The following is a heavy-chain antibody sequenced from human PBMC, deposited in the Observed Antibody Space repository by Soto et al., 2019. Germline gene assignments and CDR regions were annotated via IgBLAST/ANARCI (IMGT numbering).Heavy chain of an antibody. V-gene: IGHV1-69*02. CDR2: IIPILGIA. D-gene: IGHD2-15*01. Sequence: QVQLVQSGAEVKKPGSSVKVSCKASGGTFSSYTISWVRQAPGQGLEWMGRIIPILGIANYAQKIQGRVTITADKSTSTAYMELSSLRSEDTAVYYCARGCSGGSCYSEYYFDYWGQGTLVTVSS. J-gene: IGHJ4*02. CDR1: GGTFSSYT. CDR3: ARGCSGGSCYSEYYFDY.